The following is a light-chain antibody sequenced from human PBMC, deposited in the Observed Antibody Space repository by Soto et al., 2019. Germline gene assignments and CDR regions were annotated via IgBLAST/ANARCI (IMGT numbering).Light chain of an antibody. CDR3: QRYDSLRT. V-gene: IGKV3D-15*01. CDR2: GAS. CDR1: HSISSN. Sequence: EIIMTQSPATLSVSPGERATLSCRASHSISSNLALYQQKPGQALRLHSEGASNRATGIPDRFSGSGSGTDFTLTITRLEPEEFAIYYCQRYDSLRTFGQGTKVDIK. J-gene: IGKJ1*01.